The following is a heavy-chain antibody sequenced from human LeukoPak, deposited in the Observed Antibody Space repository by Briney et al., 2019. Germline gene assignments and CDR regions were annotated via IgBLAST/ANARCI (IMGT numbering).Heavy chain of an antibody. CDR2: ISPNSGDT. Sequence: GASVKVSCKASGYTFTGYYMHWVRQAPGQGLEWMGWISPNSGDTNYAQKFQGRVTMTRDTSISTAYMELSRLRSDDTAVYYCARKGGDSSGWFTRIDYFDYWGQGTLVTVSS. V-gene: IGHV1-2*02. J-gene: IGHJ4*02. CDR1: GYTFTGYY. D-gene: IGHD6-19*01. CDR3: ARKGGDSSGWFTRIDYFDY.